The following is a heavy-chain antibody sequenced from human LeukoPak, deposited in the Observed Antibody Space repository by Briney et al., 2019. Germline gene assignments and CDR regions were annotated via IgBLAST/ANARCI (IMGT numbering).Heavy chain of an antibody. J-gene: IGHJ4*02. CDR2: IYYSGST. CDR3: AREINDSSGYE. D-gene: IGHD3-22*01. Sequence: SETLSLTCAVSGGSISSYYWSWIRQPPGKGLEWIGYIYYSGSTNYNPSLKSRVTISVDTSKNQFSLKLSSVTAADTAVYYCAREINDSSGYEWGQGTLVTVSS. V-gene: IGHV4-59*01. CDR1: GGSISSYY.